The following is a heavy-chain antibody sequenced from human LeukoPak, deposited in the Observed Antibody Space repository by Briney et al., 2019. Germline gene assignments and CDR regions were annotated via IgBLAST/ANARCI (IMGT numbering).Heavy chain of an antibody. J-gene: IGHJ4*02. CDR3: ARAPESWDDYDSSHPTGGY. CDR2: INHYGST. Sequence: PSETLSLTCAVYGGSFSGYYWSWIRQPPGKGLEWIGEINHYGSTNYNPSLKSRVTISLDTSKNQFSLKLTSVTAADTALYYCARAPESWDDYDSSHPTGGYWGQGTLVTVSS. CDR1: GGSFSGYY. V-gene: IGHV4-34*01. D-gene: IGHD3-22*01.